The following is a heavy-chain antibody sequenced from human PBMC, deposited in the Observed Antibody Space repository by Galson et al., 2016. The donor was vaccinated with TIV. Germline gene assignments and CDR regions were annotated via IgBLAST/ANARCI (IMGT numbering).Heavy chain of an antibody. D-gene: IGHD3-22*01. CDR3: ARAPGYHDSSAYYPA. J-gene: IGHJ5*02. Sequence: SVKVSCKASGGTFSSYAFSWVRQAPGQGLEWMGRIIGMFGTTNYAQKFQGRVTITADELTSTVYMDLSGLTSEDTAVYYCARAPGYHDSSAYYPAWGQGTLVTVSS. CDR1: GGTFSSYA. CDR2: IIGMFGTT. V-gene: IGHV1-69*13.